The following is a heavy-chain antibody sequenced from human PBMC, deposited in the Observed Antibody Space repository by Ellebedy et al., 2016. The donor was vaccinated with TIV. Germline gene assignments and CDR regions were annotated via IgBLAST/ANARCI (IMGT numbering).Heavy chain of an antibody. CDR1: GGSFSGYY. D-gene: IGHD3-22*01. Sequence: SETLSLTXAVYGGSFSGYYWSWIRQHPGKGLEWIGEINHSGSTNYNPSLKSRVTISVDTSKNQFSLKLSSVTAADTAVYYCARGPFLNYYDSSGYYYFDYWGQGTLVTVSS. J-gene: IGHJ4*02. CDR2: INHSGST. CDR3: ARGPFLNYYDSSGYYYFDY. V-gene: IGHV4-34*01.